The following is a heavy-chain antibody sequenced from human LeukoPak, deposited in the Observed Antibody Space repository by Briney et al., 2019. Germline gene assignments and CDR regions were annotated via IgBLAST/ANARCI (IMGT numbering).Heavy chain of an antibody. CDR2: IKQDGSEK. CDR3: ARHYCSGGSCHFDY. Sequence: PGGSLRLSCAASGFTFSSFWMTWGRQAPGKGLERVANIKQDGSEKYYVDSVKGRFTISRDNAKNSLYLQMNSLRAEDAAVYYCARHYCSGGSCHFDYWGQGTLVTVSS. D-gene: IGHD2-15*01. V-gene: IGHV3-7*01. J-gene: IGHJ4*02. CDR1: GFTFSSFW.